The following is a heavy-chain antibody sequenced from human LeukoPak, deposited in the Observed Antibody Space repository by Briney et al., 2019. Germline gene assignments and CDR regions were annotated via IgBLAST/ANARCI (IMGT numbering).Heavy chain of an antibody. V-gene: IGHV3-21*01. D-gene: IGHD1-26*01. J-gene: IGHJ4*02. CDR1: GFTFSNAW. Sequence: GGSLRLSCAASGFTFSNAWMSWVRQSPGKGLEWVSSISGSSSYIYYADSVKGRFSISRDNAKNSLYLQMNSLRAEDTAVYYCARDLLGWELHYFDYWGQGTLVTVSS. CDR2: ISGSSSYI. CDR3: ARDLLGWELHYFDY.